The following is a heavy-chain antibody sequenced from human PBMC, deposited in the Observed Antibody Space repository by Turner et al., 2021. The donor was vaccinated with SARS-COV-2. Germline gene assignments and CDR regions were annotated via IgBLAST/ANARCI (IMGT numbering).Heavy chain of an antibody. CDR1: GFTFSSYG. Sequence: QVHLVESRGGVVQPGRSLRLSCAASGFTFSSYGMHWVRQAPGKGLEWVSIISYDGNNQDYADSVRGRITISRDNSKNTLYLQMNSLRAEDTAVYYCAKDRSFRGGTYLFDYWGQGTLVTVSS. J-gene: IGHJ4*02. CDR2: ISYDGNNQ. CDR3: AKDRSFRGGTYLFDY. D-gene: IGHD1-26*01. V-gene: IGHV3-30*18.